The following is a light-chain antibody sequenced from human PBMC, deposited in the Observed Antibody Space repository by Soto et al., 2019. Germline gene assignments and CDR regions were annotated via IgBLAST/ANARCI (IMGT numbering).Light chain of an antibody. CDR2: GAS. J-gene: IGKJ1*01. CDR1: QSVSSSY. Sequence: EIVLTQSPGTLSLSPGERATLSCRASQSVSSSYLAWYQQKPGQAPRLLIYGASSRATGMPDRFSGSGCGTDFTLTISRLEPEDFAVYYCQQYGSSPWTFGQGTKVEIK. CDR3: QQYGSSPWT. V-gene: IGKV3-20*01.